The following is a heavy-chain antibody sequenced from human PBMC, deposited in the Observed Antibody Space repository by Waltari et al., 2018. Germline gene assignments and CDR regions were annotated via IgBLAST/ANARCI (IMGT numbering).Heavy chain of an antibody. Sequence: EVQLVESGGGLLQPGGSLRLSCAASGVTGSTNYMNWVRQAPGKGLEWVSVISRDGTHYADSVKGRFTISRDNSKNTVYLQMNTLRAEDTALYYCARDVTGYYYFDLWGRGTLVTVSS. CDR2: ISRDGT. D-gene: IGHD3-16*01. CDR3: ARDVTGYYYFDL. V-gene: IGHV3-53*01. J-gene: IGHJ2*01. CDR1: GVTGSTNY.